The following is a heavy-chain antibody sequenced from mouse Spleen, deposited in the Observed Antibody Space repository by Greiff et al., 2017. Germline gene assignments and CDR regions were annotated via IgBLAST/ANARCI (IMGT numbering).Heavy chain of an antibody. V-gene: IGHV1-81*01. CDR1: GYTFTSYG. Sequence: VKLMESGAELARPGASVKLSCKASGYTFTSYGISWVKQRTGQGLEWIGEIYPRSGNTYYNEKFKGKATLTADKSSSTAYMELRSLTSEDSAVYFCARCDYGSSHSFDYWGQGTTLTVSS. J-gene: IGHJ2*01. D-gene: IGHD1-1*01. CDR3: ARCDYGSSHSFDY. CDR2: IYPRSGNT.